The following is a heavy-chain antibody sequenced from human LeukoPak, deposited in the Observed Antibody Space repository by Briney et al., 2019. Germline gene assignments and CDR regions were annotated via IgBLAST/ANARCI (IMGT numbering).Heavy chain of an antibody. Sequence: GGSLRLSCAASGFTVSGNYMSWVRQAPGKGLEWVSVIYSGGSTYYADSVKGRFTISRDNSKNTLYLQMNSLRAEDTAVYYCARERDSSSGFDYWGQGTLVTVSS. V-gene: IGHV3-53*01. CDR1: GFTVSGNY. CDR2: IYSGGST. D-gene: IGHD6-6*01. CDR3: ARERDSSSGFDY. J-gene: IGHJ4*02.